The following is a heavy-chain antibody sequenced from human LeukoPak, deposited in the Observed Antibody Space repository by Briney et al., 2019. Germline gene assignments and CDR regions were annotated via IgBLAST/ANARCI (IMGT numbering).Heavy chain of an antibody. D-gene: IGHD1-26*01. CDR1: GFTFSSYA. CDR2: ISGSGGST. J-gene: IGHJ6*02. CDR3: AKDHPVEWEPLGGMDV. V-gene: IGHV3-23*01. Sequence: GGSLRLSCAASGFTFSSYAMSWVRQAPGKGLEWVSAISGSGGSTYYADSVKGRFTISRDNSKNTLYLQMNSLRAEDTAVYYCAKDHPVEWEPLGGMDVWGQGTTVTVSS.